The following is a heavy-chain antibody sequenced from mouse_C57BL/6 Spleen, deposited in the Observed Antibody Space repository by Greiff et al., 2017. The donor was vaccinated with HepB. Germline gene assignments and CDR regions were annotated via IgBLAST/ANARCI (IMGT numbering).Heavy chain of an antibody. CDR2: ISYDGSN. J-gene: IGHJ4*01. Sequence: VQLKESGPGLVKPSQSLSLTCSVTGYSITSGYYWNWIRQFPGNKLEWMGYISYDGSNNYNPSLKNRISITRDTSKNQFFLKLNSVTTEDTATYYCARDRGYEGAMDYWGQGTSVTVSS. CDR1: GYSITSGYY. V-gene: IGHV3-6*01. CDR3: ARDRGYEGAMDY. D-gene: IGHD3-1*01.